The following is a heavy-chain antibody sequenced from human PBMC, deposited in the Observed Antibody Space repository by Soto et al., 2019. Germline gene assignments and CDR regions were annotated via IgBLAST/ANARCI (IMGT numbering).Heavy chain of an antibody. V-gene: IGHV4-30-2*01. Sequence: SETLSLTCAVSGGSISSGGYSWSWIRQPPGKGLEWIGYIYHSGSTYYNPSLKSRVTISVDRSKNQFSLKLSSVTAADTAVYYCARQKTYDILHKSDYSGQGSLDTVAS. CDR3: ARQKTYDILHKSDY. CDR2: IYHSGST. J-gene: IGHJ4*02. CDR1: GGSISSGGYS. D-gene: IGHD3-9*01.